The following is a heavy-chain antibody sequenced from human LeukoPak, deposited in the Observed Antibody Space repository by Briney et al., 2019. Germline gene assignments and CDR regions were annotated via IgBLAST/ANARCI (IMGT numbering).Heavy chain of an antibody. D-gene: IGHD6-19*01. V-gene: IGHV3-23*01. CDR1: GFTFCSYA. Sequence: GGSLRLSCAASGFTFCSYAMSWVRQAPGKGLEWVSAISGSGGSTYYADSVKGRFTISRDNSKNTLYLQMNGLRAEDAAVYYCAKDPVTGAVAGPLDYWGQGTLVTVSS. J-gene: IGHJ4*02. CDR3: AKDPVTGAVAGPLDY. CDR2: ISGSGGST.